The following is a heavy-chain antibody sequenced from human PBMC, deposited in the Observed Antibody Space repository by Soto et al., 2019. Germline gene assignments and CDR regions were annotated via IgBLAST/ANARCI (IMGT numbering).Heavy chain of an antibody. Sequence: GGSLRLSCAASGFTFSGCAMHWVRLASGKGLEWLGRIRSKPNNYATEYAASVQGRFTISRDDSKNTAYLEMNSLKTEDTAVYYCTRWAYSYGWDFDYWGQGA. J-gene: IGHJ4*02. CDR3: TRWAYSYGWDFDY. D-gene: IGHD6-19*01. V-gene: IGHV3-73*01. CDR1: GFTFSGCA. CDR2: IRSKPNNYAT.